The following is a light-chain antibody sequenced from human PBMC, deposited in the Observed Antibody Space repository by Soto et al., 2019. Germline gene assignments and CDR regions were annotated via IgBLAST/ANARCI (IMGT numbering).Light chain of an antibody. J-gene: IGKJ4*01. CDR1: QSISSN. V-gene: IGKV3-15*01. CDR3: QQYNNWPRAT. CDR2: RTS. Sequence: VMTQSPATLSVSPGERAALSCSASQSISSNLAWYQQKPGQAPRLLMFRTSSRATGFPARFSGSGSGTEFNLTISSLQSEDFGVYYCQQYNNWPRATFGGGTKVDIK.